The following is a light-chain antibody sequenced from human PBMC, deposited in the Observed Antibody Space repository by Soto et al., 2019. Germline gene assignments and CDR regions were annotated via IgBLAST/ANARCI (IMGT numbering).Light chain of an antibody. CDR3: QQYNNWPRT. Sequence: ELVMKRAPAGRSVSPEKSVTLSCRASQLFSSNLAWYQHKPGQAPRLLIYGVSTRDTGVPDRFSGSASGTEFTLTISSLQSEDFAVYYCQQYNNWPRTFGQGTRLEI. V-gene: IGKV3-15*01. CDR2: GVS. J-gene: IGKJ5*01. CDR1: QLFSSN.